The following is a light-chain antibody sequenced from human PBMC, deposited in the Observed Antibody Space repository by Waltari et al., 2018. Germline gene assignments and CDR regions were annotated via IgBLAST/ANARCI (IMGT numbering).Light chain of an antibody. CDR1: SSDVGGYNY. CDR2: EVS. J-gene: IGLJ2*01. Sequence: QSALTQPASVSGSPGQSITISCTGTSSDVGGYNYVSWYQQHPGKAPKLMIYEVSNRPSGVSNRFSGSKSGNTASLTISGRQAEDEADYSCSSYTSSSTFSVVFGGGTKLTVL. CDR3: SSYTSSSTFSVV. V-gene: IGLV2-14*01.